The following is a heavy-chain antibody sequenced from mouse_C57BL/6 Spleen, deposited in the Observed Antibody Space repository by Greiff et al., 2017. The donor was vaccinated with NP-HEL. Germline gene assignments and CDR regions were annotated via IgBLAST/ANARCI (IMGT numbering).Heavy chain of an antibody. CDR3: TRGRNYYGSSYYYAMDY. Sequence: VQLKQSGAELVRPGASVTLSCKASGYTFTDYEMHWVKQTPVHGLEWIGAIDPETGGTAYNQKFKGKAILTADKSSSTAYMELRSLTSEDSAVYYSTRGRNYYGSSYYYAMDYWGQGTSVTVSS. CDR1: GYTFTDYE. D-gene: IGHD1-1*01. V-gene: IGHV1-15*01. J-gene: IGHJ4*01. CDR2: IDPETGGT.